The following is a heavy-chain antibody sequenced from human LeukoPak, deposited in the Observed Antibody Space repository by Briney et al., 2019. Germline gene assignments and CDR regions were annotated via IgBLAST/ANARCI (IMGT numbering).Heavy chain of an antibody. J-gene: IGHJ4*02. CDR3: ARDLWAVAVDY. V-gene: IGHV3-23*01. CDR2: ISGSGGST. D-gene: IGHD6-13*01. Sequence: GGSLRLSCAASGFTFSSYSMNWVRQAPGKGLEWVSAISGSGGSTYYADSVKGRFTISRDNSKNTLYLQMNSLRAEDTAVYYCARDLWAVAVDYWGQGTLVTVSS. CDR1: GFTFSSYS.